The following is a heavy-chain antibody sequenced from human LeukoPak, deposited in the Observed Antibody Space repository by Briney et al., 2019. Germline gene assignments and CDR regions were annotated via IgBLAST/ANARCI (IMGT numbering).Heavy chain of an antibody. CDR2: IYYSGST. CDR1: GGSISSGGYY. CDR3: ARVGYSYGLDY. D-gene: IGHD5-18*01. J-gene: IGHJ4*02. V-gene: IGHV4-61*08. Sequence: SQTLSLTCTVSGGSISSGGYYWSWIRQHPGKGLEWIGYIYYSGSTNYNPSLKSRVTISVDTSKNQFSLKLSSVTAADTAVYYCARVGYSYGLDYWGQGTLVTVSS.